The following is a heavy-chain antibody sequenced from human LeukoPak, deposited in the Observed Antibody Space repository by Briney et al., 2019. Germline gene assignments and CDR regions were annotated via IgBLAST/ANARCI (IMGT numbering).Heavy chain of an antibody. J-gene: IGHJ4*02. D-gene: IGHD4-23*01. Sequence: PGGSLRLSCAASGFTFSSYSMNWVRQAPGKGLEWVSSISSSSSYIYYADSVKGRFTISRDNSKNTLYLQMNSLRAEDTAVYYCARARGWDTVVIDYWGQGTLVTVSS. CDR2: ISSSSSYI. CDR1: GFTFSSYS. V-gene: IGHV3-21*01. CDR3: ARARGWDTVVIDY.